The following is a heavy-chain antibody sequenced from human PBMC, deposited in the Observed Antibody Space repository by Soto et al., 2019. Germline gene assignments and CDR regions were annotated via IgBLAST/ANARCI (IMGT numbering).Heavy chain of an antibody. CDR3: ARSPRSSPYFDF. D-gene: IGHD6-13*01. CDR2: IYPGDHET. V-gene: IGHV5-51*01. J-gene: IGHJ4*02. CDR1: GYTFSNFW. Sequence: PGGSLKISCQCSGYTFSNFWIGWVRQLPGQGLEWMGIIYPGDHETRYSPSFLGKVTISAETSINTAYLQWSSLEASDSAFYFCARSPRSSPYFDFWGQGALVTVSS.